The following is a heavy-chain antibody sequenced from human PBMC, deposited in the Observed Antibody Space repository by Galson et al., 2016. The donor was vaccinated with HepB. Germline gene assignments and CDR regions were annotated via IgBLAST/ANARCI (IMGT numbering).Heavy chain of an antibody. D-gene: IGHD3-3*01. V-gene: IGHV3-23*01. J-gene: IGHJ6*02. CDR2: ISGSGGST. CDR1: RFTFSNYG. Sequence: SLRLSCAASRFTFSNYGMHWVRQAPGKGLEWVSAISGSGGSTHYADSVKGRFTISRDNSKNTLYLQMNSLRAEDTAVYYCAKAVTRNTIFGVVTGKEGAHYGMDVWGQGTTVTVSS. CDR3: AKAVTRNTIFGVVTGKEGAHYGMDV.